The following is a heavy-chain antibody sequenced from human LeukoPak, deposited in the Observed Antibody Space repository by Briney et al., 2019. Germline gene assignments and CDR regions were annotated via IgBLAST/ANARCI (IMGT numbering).Heavy chain of an antibody. D-gene: IGHD3-3*01. CDR2: IYYSGST. Sequence: SETLSLTCTVSGGSISSSSYYWGWIRQPPGKGLERIGSIYYSGSTYYNPSLKSRVTISVDTSKNQFSLKLSSVTAADTAVYYCARAPSYYDFWSGYSVLNWFDPWGQGTLVTVSS. V-gene: IGHV4-39*07. CDR1: GGSISSSSYY. J-gene: IGHJ5*02. CDR3: ARAPSYYDFWSGYSVLNWFDP.